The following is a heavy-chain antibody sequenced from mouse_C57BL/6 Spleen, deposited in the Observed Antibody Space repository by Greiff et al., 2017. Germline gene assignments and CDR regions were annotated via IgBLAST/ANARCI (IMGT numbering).Heavy chain of an antibody. D-gene: IGHD1-1*01. Sequence: EVKLMESEGGLVQPGSSMKFSCTASGFTFSDYYMAWVRQVPEKGLEWVANINYDGSSTYYLDSLKSRFIISRDNAKNILYLQMSSLKSEDTATYYCARDPGSSFYWYFDVWGTGTTVTVSS. CDR3: ARDPGSSFYWYFDV. CDR2: INYDGSST. J-gene: IGHJ1*03. CDR1: GFTFSDYY. V-gene: IGHV5-16*01.